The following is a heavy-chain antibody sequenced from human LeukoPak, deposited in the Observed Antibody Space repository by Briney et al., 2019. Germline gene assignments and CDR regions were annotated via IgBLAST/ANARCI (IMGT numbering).Heavy chain of an antibody. Sequence: KPSETLSLTCAVSGYSISSSYYWGWIRQPPGKGLEWIGTIYHSGSTHYNPSLKSRVTLSVDTSKNQFSLKLRPVTAADTAVYYCASLPSNTVTHDYWGQGTLVTVSS. D-gene: IGHD4-11*01. V-gene: IGHV4-38-2*01. CDR1: GYSISSSYY. J-gene: IGHJ4*02. CDR2: IYHSGST. CDR3: ASLPSNTVTHDY.